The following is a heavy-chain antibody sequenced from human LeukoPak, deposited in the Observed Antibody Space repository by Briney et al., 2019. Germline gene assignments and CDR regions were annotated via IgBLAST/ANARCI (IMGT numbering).Heavy chain of an antibody. D-gene: IGHD3-16*01. CDR1: GYTFTSYG. J-gene: IGHJ3*02. CDR2: ISAYNGNT. CDR3: ARPLTSPDAFDI. V-gene: IGHV1-18*01. Sequence: ASVKVSCKASGYTFTSYGISWVRQAPGQGLEWMGWISAYNGNTNYAQKLQGRVTMTTDTSTSTAYMELRSLRSDDTAVYYCARPLTSPDAFDIWGQGAMVTVSS.